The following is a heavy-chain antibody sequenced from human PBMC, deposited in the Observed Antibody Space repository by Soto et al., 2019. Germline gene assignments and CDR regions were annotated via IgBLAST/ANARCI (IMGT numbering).Heavy chain of an antibody. J-gene: IGHJ4*02. CDR3: ARHRHYGSGSYYNSDY. CDR2: IYPGDSDT. Sequence: GESLKISCKGSGYSFTSYWIGWVRQMPGKGLEWMGIIYPGDSDTRYSPSFQGQVTISADKSISTAYLQWSSLKASDTAMYYCARHRHYGSGSYYNSDYWGQGTLVTVSS. D-gene: IGHD3-10*01. CDR1: GYSFTSYW. V-gene: IGHV5-51*01.